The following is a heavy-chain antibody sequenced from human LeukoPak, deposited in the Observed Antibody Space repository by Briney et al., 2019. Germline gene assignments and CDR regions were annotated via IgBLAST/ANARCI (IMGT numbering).Heavy chain of an antibody. V-gene: IGHV3-64*01. D-gene: IGHD2-15*01. CDR2: ISGNGRST. Sequence: PGGSLRLSCTASGFTFSTYATHWVRQAPGKGLEYVSGISGNGRSTFYGSSVKGRFTVSRDNSKDTLYLQMGSLRAEDMAVYYCRRDIGRLRGDAFDFWGQGTMVTVSS. CDR1: GFTFSTYA. CDR3: RRDIGRLRGDAFDF. J-gene: IGHJ3*01.